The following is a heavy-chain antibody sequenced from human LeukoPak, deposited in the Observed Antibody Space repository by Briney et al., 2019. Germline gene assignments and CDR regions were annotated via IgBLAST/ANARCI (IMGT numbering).Heavy chain of an antibody. D-gene: IGHD3-10*01. V-gene: IGHV4-39*07. CDR3: AKDTALGMVRGVDTFDY. CDR1: GGSISSSSYY. CDR2: IYYSGST. J-gene: IGHJ4*02. Sequence: SETLSLTCTVSGGSISSSSYYWGWIRQPPGKGLEWIGSIYYSGSTYYNPSLKSRVTISVDTSKNQFSLKLSSVTAADTAVYYCAKDTALGMVRGVDTFDYWGQGTLVTVSS.